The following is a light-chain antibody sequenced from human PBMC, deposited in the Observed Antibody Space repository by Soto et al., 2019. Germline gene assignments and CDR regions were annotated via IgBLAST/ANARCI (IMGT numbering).Light chain of an antibody. V-gene: IGLV2-8*01. J-gene: IGLJ2*01. CDR2: EVT. Sequence: QSVLTQPPSASGSPGQSVTISCTGTNSDVGAYNSVSWYQRHPGTAPKLMIYEVTKRPSGVPDRFSGSKFGNTASLTVSGLQAEDEADYYCSSYAGSNNFVLFGGGTQLTVL. CDR3: SSYAGSNNFVL. CDR1: NSDVGAYNS.